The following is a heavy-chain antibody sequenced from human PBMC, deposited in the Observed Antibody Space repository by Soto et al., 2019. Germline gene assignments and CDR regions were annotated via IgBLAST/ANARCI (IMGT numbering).Heavy chain of an antibody. V-gene: IGHV3-23*01. CDR3: AKFDDSSGYQAAFDI. Sequence: PGGSLRLSCAASGFTFSSYAMSWVRQAPGKGLEWVSAISGSGGSTYYADSVKGRFTISRDNSKNTLYLQMNSLSAEDTAVYYCAKFDDSSGYQAAFDIWGQGTMVTVSS. J-gene: IGHJ3*02. D-gene: IGHD3-22*01. CDR2: ISGSGGST. CDR1: GFTFSSYA.